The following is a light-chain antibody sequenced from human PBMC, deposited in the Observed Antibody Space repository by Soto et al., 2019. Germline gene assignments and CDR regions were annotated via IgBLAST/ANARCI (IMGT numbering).Light chain of an antibody. J-gene: IGKJ1*01. CDR2: GAS. V-gene: IGKV3-20*01. CDR1: QSVSSSY. Sequence: EIVLTQSPGSLSLSPGERATLSCRASQSVSSSYLAWYQQKPGQAPRLLMYGASSRATGIPDRFSGSGSGTDFTLTISRLEPEDFALYYCQQYGSSPQTFGQGTKVDIK. CDR3: QQYGSSPQT.